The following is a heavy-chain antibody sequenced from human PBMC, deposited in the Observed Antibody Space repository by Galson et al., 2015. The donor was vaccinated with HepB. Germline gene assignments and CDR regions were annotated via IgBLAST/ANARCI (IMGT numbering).Heavy chain of an antibody. Sequence: QSGAEVKKPGESLKISCKGSGYSFTSYWIGWVRQMPGKGLEWMGIIYPGDSDTRYSPSFQGQVTISADKSISTAYLQWSSLKASDTAMYYCARSGRKYTMPRGVDPWGQGTLVTVSS. CDR2: IYPGDSDT. CDR1: GYSFTSYW. D-gene: IGHD2-2*01. J-gene: IGHJ5*02. CDR3: ARSGRKYTMPRGVDP. V-gene: IGHV5-51*01.